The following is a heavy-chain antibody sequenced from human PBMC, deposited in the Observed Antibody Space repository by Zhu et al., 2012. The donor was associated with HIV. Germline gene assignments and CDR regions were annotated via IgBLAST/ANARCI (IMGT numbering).Heavy chain of an antibody. CDR3: ARGDTMAPNGMDV. Sequence: EVQLVESGGDLVQPGGSLRLSCAASGFTFSSFWIHWVRQVPGKGLMWVSRIKSDGSTTAYADSVKGRFTISRDNAKNTVYLQMNSLRAEDTAVYYCARGDTMAPNGMDVWGRGTTVTVSS. V-gene: IGHV3-74*01. CDR1: GFTFSSFW. D-gene: IGHD3-10*01. CDR2: IKSDGSTT. J-gene: IGHJ6*02.